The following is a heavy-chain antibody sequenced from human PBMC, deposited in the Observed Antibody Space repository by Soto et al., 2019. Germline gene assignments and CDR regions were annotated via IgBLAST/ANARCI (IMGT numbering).Heavy chain of an antibody. CDR3: ARRDFYGGNFDL. V-gene: IGHV4-39*01. Sequence: QLQLQESGPGLVKPSETLSLTCTVSGGSISSSNHYWGWIRQPPGKGLEWIGSIYYSGTTYYKPSLKSRLTITVXXSKNQFSLRLSSVIAADTAVYYCARRDFYGGNFDLWGRGTLVTVSS. CDR1: GGSISSSNHY. CDR2: IYYSGTT. D-gene: IGHD4-17*01. J-gene: IGHJ2*01.